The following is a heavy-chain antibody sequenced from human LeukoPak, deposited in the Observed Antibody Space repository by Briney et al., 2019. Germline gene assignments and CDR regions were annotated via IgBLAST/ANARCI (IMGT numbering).Heavy chain of an antibody. CDR2: FDPEDGET. J-gene: IGHJ4*02. CDR3: ATETNYYDSTPHFDY. CDR1: GYTLTELS. D-gene: IGHD3-22*01. Sequence: ASVKVSCKVSGYTLTELSMHWVRQAPGKGLGWMGGFDPEDGETIYAQKFQGRVTMTEDTSTDTAYMELSSLRSEDTAAYYCATETNYYDSTPHFDYWGQGTLVTVSS. V-gene: IGHV1-24*01.